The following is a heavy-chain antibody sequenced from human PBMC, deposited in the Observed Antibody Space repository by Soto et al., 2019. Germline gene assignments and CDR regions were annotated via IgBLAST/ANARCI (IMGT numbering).Heavy chain of an antibody. V-gene: IGHV4-59*01. CDR3: ARFDYYDSSGYFDLGPQ. CDR1: GGSISSYY. Sequence: SETLSLTCTVSGGSISSYYWSWIRQPPGKGLEWIGYIYYSGSTNYNPSLKSRVTISVDTSKNQFSLKLSSVTAADTAVYYCARFDYYDSSGYFDLGPQWGQGTLVTVPS. J-gene: IGHJ4*02. CDR2: IYYSGST. D-gene: IGHD3-22*01.